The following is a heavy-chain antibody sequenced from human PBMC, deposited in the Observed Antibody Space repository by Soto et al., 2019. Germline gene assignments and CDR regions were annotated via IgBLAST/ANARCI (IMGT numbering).Heavy chain of an antibody. CDR3: VRGPDYEGYFDY. Sequence: QVRLVQSGAEVKKTGSSVKVSCEASGTTFSNFAIGWVRQAPGQGLEWMGGIILPFGTPNYAQKFQGRVTSSADESMTTAYMELRGLRSEDTAVYYCVRGPDYEGYFDYWGQGTLVTVSS. CDR2: IILPFGTP. J-gene: IGHJ4*02. V-gene: IGHV1-69*12. CDR1: GTTFSNFA. D-gene: IGHD3-22*01.